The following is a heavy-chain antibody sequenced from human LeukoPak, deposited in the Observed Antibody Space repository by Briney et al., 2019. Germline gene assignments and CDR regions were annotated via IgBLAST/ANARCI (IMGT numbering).Heavy chain of an antibody. CDR1: GGTFSSYA. Sequence: VASVKVSCKASGGTFSSYAISWVRQAPGQGLEWMGGIIPIFGTANYAQKFQGRVTITADESMSTAYMELSSLRSEDTAVYYCARIHNDYDDYWGQGTLVTVSS. CDR3: ARIHNDYDDY. CDR2: IIPIFGTA. D-gene: IGHD5-24*01. J-gene: IGHJ4*02. V-gene: IGHV1-69*13.